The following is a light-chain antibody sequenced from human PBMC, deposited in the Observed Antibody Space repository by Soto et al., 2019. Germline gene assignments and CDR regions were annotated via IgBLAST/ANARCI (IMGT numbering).Light chain of an antibody. J-gene: IGLJ1*01. V-gene: IGLV2-11*01. CDR2: DVS. Sequence: QSVLTQPRPVSGSPGQSVTISCTGTSSDAGGYNFVSWYQQYPGKAPKLMIYDVSKRPSGVPDRFSGSKSGNTASLTISGLQAADEADYYCCSYAGSYTYVFGSGTKVTVL. CDR1: SSDAGGYNF. CDR3: CSYAGSYTYV.